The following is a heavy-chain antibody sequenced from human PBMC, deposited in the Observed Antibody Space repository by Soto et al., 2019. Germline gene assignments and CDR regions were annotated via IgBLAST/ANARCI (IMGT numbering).Heavy chain of an antibody. CDR1: GFTFSSYS. CDR3: ARRGSCYPSRRNH. D-gene: IGHD2-15*01. CDR2: ISSSSSYI. V-gene: IGHV3-21*01. J-gene: IGHJ5*02. Sequence: SLRLCFAASGFTFSSYSMNWVRQAPGKGLEWVSSISSSSSYIYYADSVKGRFTISRDNAKNSLYLQMNSLRAEDTAVYYCARRGSCYPSRRNHCGQGTWVTV.